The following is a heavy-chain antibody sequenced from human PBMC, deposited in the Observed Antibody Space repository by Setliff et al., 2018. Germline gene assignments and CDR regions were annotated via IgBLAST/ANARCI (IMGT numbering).Heavy chain of an antibody. CDR2: IYHGGDT. V-gene: IGHV4-34*01. Sequence: PSETLSLTCAAYGGTFSDYYWTWIRQTPGKGLEWIGRIYHGGDTYYNSSLKSRLTISVDTSKNQFSLKLGSVTAADTAVYYCARTGTYRYFDLWGQGTLVTVSS. CDR1: GGTFSDYY. CDR3: ARTGTYRYFDL. J-gene: IGHJ4*02. D-gene: IGHD1-1*01.